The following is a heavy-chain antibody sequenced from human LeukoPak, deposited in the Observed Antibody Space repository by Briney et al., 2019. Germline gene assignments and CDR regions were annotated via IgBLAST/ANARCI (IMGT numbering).Heavy chain of an antibody. Sequence: PGGSLRLSCAASGFTFSSYAMNWVRQAPGKGLEWVSSISTSSTYMYFADSMKGRFTISRDNAKNLLFLQMNSLRAEDTAVYYCAREKAAAGLTFDPWGQGTLVTVSS. J-gene: IGHJ5*02. D-gene: IGHD6-13*01. CDR3: AREKAAAGLTFDP. CDR1: GFTFSSYA. V-gene: IGHV3-21*01. CDR2: ISTSSTYM.